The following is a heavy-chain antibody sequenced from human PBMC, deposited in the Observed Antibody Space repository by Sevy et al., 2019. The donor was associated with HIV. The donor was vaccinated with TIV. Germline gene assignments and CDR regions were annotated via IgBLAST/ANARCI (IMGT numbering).Heavy chain of an antibody. Sequence: GGSLRLSCAASGFTFSSYAMHWVRQAPGKGLEWVAVISYDGSNKYYAHSVKGRFTISRDNSKNTLYLQMNSLRAEDTAVYYCASGGWYDLYYFDYWGQGTLVTVSS. CDR3: ASGGWYDLYYFDY. J-gene: IGHJ4*02. V-gene: IGHV3-30-3*01. D-gene: IGHD6-19*01. CDR1: GFTFSSYA. CDR2: ISYDGSNK.